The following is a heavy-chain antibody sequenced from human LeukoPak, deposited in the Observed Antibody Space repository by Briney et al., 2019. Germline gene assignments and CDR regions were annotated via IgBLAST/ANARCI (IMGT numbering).Heavy chain of an antibody. Sequence: GGSLRLSCAASGFAVSSNYMSWVRQAPGKGLEWVSVIYSGGSTYYADSVKGRFTISRDNSKNTLYLQMNSLRAEDTAVYYCARGFRIRGYFDYWGQGTLVTVSS. CDR3: ARGFRIRGYFDY. V-gene: IGHV3-53*01. CDR2: IYSGGST. J-gene: IGHJ4*02. D-gene: IGHD2-15*01. CDR1: GFAVSSNY.